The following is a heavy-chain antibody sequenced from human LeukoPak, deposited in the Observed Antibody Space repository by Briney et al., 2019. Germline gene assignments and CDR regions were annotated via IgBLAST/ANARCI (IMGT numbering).Heavy chain of an antibody. D-gene: IGHD6-19*01. Sequence: GASVKVSCKASGYTFTSYDINWVRQAPGQGLEWMGWINPNSGGTNYAQKFQGRVTMTRDTSISTAYMELSRLRSDDTAVYYCARVSSGAQWLEYYFDYWGQGTLVTVSS. CDR2: INPNSGGT. CDR1: GYTFTSYD. V-gene: IGHV1-2*02. J-gene: IGHJ4*02. CDR3: ARVSSGAQWLEYYFDY.